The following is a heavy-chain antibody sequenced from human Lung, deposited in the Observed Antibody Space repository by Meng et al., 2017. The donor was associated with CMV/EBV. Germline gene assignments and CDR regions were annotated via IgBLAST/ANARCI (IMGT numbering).Heavy chain of an antibody. Sequence: GESXKISCAASGFSFSHACMNWVRQAPGKGLEWLGHIKSKSDGETTDYATPVKGRFTISRDDSKNTLNLQMNRLKTEDTAVYYCTTGGGSSWKWGQGTLVTVSS. J-gene: IGHJ4*02. CDR2: IKSKSDGETT. CDR3: TTGGGSSWK. V-gene: IGHV3-15*01. D-gene: IGHD6-13*01. CDR1: GFSFSHAC.